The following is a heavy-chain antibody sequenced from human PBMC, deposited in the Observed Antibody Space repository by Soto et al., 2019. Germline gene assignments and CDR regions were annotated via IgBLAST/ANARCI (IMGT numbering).Heavy chain of an antibody. CDR2: ISGSGGST. CDR1: GFTFSNYA. V-gene: IGHV3-23*01. Sequence: GGSLRLSCAASGFTFSNYAMNWVRQAPGKGLEWVSVISGSGGSTYYADSVKGRFTISRDNSKNTLYLQMNSLRAEDTVVYYCARDRQWLYIDNWGQGTLVTVSS. J-gene: IGHJ4*02. D-gene: IGHD6-19*01. CDR3: ARDRQWLYIDN.